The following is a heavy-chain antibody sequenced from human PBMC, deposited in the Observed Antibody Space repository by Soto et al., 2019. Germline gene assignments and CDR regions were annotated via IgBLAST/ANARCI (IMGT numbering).Heavy chain of an antibody. V-gene: IGHV2-5*01. CDR2: IYWNDDK. D-gene: IGHD2-15*01. J-gene: IGHJ4*02. Sequence: QITLKESGPTLVKPTQTLTLTCTFSGFSLSTSGVGVGWIRQPPGKALEWLALIYWNDDKRYSPSLKSRLTITKDPSKNQVVLTMTNMDPVDTATYYCAHSGSVAATLFYFDYWGQGTLVTVSS. CDR1: GFSLSTSGVG. CDR3: AHSGSVAATLFYFDY.